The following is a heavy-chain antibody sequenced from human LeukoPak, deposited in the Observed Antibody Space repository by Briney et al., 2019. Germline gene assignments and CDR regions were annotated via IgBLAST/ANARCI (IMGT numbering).Heavy chain of an antibody. V-gene: IGHV3-11*06. CDR2: ISSTSTYT. J-gene: IGHJ4*02. CDR3: ARGGTGAFDY. D-gene: IGHD2-8*02. Sequence: GGSLRLSCAASGFPFTSGFTFSDYYRSWIRQAPGKGLEWVSYISSTSTYTNYADSVKGRFTISRYNANNSVYLQMNSRRADDTAIYYCARGGTGAFDYWGQGTLVTVSS. CDR1: GFPFTSGFTFSDYY.